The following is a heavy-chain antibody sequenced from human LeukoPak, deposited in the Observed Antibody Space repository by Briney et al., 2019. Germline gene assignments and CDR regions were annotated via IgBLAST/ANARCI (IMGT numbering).Heavy chain of an antibody. CDR2: ISDSGSTT. CDR1: GFTFSSYE. J-gene: IGHJ4*02. V-gene: IGHV3-48*03. CDR3: ARDSDIVTGSKSHFDY. D-gene: IGHD3-9*01. Sequence: GGSLRLSCAASGFTFSSYEMNWVRQAPGKGLEWVSYISDSGSTTYYTDSVKGRFTISRDNAKNSLYLQMNSLRAEDTAVYYCARDSDIVTGSKSHFDYWGQGTLVTVSS.